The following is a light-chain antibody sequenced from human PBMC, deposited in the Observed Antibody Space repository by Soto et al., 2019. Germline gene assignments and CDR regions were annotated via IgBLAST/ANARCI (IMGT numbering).Light chain of an antibody. CDR2: SAS. V-gene: IGKV1-6*01. CDR3: LQDINYPWT. Sequence: IQLTQSPSVLSASVGDTVTITCRASQALSNYLAWYQQKPGKAPDLLIYSASNLQSGVPPRFSGSGSGTDFTLAISSLQPEDSATYYCLQDINYPWTFGQGTKVDIK. CDR1: QALSNY. J-gene: IGKJ1*01.